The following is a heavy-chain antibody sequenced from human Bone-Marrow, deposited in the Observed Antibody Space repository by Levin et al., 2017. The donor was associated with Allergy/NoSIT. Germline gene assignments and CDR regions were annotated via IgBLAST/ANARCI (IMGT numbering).Heavy chain of an antibody. CDR3: ARDGSLSRGYFDY. CDR2: IYYSGST. J-gene: IGHJ4*02. D-gene: IGHD2-15*01. Sequence: KSSETLSLTCTVSRGSFISDSYYWSWIRQLPGKGLEWIGSIYYSGSTYYNPSLKSRVTISLDTSNNQFSLTLSSVTAADTAVYYCARDGSLSRGYFDYWGQGTLVTVSS. CDR1: RGSFISDSYY. V-gene: IGHV4-31*03.